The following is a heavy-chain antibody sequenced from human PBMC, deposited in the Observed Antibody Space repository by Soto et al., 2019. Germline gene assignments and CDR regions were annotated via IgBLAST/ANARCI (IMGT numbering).Heavy chain of an antibody. CDR1: GGSISSGGYY. D-gene: IGHD1-20*01. Sequence: SESLSLTCTVSGGSISSGGYYWSWIRQHPGKGLEWIGYIYYSGSTYYNPSLKSRVTISVDTSKNQFSLKLSSVTAADTAVYYCASVTGTTFPIDYWGQGTLVTVSS. V-gene: IGHV4-31*03. J-gene: IGHJ4*02. CDR2: IYYSGST. CDR3: ASVTGTTFPIDY.